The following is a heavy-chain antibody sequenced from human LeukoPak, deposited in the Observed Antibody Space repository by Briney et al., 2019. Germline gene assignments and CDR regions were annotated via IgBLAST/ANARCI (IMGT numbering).Heavy chain of an antibody. J-gene: IGHJ4*02. Sequence: GGSLRLSCAASGFTFSSYGMHWVRQAPGKGLEWVAVISYDGSNKYYADSVKGRFTTSRDNSKNTLYLQMNSLRAEDTAVYYCANPGPFYYFDYWGQGTLVTVSS. D-gene: IGHD3-3*02. CDR3: ANPGPFYYFDY. V-gene: IGHV3-30*18. CDR2: ISYDGSNK. CDR1: GFTFSSYG.